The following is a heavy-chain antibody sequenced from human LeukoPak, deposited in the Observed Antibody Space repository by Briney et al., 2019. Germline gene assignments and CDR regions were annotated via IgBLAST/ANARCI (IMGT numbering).Heavy chain of an antibody. CDR2: INHSGST. Sequence: PSETLSLTCAVYGGSFSGYYWSWIRQPPGKGLEWIGEINHSGSTNYNPSLKSRVTISVDTSKNQFSLKLSSVTAADTAVYYCASRRGYSYGYPFGSWGQGTLVTVSS. D-gene: IGHD5-18*01. CDR1: GGSFSGYY. CDR3: ASRRGYSYGYPFGS. V-gene: IGHV4-34*01. J-gene: IGHJ5*02.